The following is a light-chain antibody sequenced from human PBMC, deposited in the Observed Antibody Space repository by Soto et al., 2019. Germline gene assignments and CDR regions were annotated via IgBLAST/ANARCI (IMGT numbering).Light chain of an antibody. J-gene: IGLJ2*01. CDR2: DVN. Sequence: QSALTQPASVSGSPGQSIAISCIGTSSDVGAYNYVSWYQQHPGKAPKLVIYDVNNRPSGVSNRFSGSKSGNTASLTISGLQAEDEDDYYCGSYTSGGSVVFGGGTKLTVL. CDR1: SSDVGAYNY. V-gene: IGLV2-14*03. CDR3: GSYTSGGSVV.